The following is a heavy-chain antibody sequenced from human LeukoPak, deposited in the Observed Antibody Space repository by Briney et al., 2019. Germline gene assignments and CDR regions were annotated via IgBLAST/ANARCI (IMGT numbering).Heavy chain of an antibody. V-gene: IGHV4-34*01. Sequence: SETLSLTWAVYGGSFSGYYWSWIRQPPGKGLEWIGEINHSGSTDYNPSLKSRVTISVDTSKNQFSLKLSSVTAADTAVYYCARGDTVGYYFDYWGQGTLVTVSS. CDR1: GGSFSGYY. D-gene: IGHD5-12*01. J-gene: IGHJ4*02. CDR2: INHSGST. CDR3: ARGDTVGYYFDY.